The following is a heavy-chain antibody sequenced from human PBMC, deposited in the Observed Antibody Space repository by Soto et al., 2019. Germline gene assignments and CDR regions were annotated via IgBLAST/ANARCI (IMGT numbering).Heavy chain of an antibody. CDR2: INVTGAF. Sequence: KPSETLSLTCSVYGAAFNSGNYYWSWIRPVPGRGLEWIGHINVTGAFDHTPNLRVRITISQYTSEMPFSLNLRLVTAADTDVYYCARLRIATNNYKWFDPWGQGTLVTVSS. CDR1: GAAFNSGNYY. CDR3: ARLRIATNNYKWFDP. D-gene: IGHD2-21*01. J-gene: IGHJ5*02. V-gene: IGHV4-31*03.